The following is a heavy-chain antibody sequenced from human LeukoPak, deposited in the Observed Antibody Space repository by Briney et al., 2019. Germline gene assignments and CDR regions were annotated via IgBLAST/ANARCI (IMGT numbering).Heavy chain of an antibody. CDR3: AKGYCSSTSCPYVDY. D-gene: IGHD2-2*01. Sequence: GRSLRLSCAASGFTFDDYAMHWVRHAPGKGLEWVSDISWNSRSLGYADSVKGRFTISRDNAKNSLYLQMNSLRAEDTAVYYFAKGYCSSTSCPYVDYWGQGTLVTVSS. CDR1: GFTFDDYA. CDR2: ISWNSRSL. J-gene: IGHJ4*02. V-gene: IGHV3-9*01.